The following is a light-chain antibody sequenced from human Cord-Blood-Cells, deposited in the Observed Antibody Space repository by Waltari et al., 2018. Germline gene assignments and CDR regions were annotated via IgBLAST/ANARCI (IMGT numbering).Light chain of an antibody. Sequence: QSALTQPASVSGSPGQSITISCTGTSSDVGGFYYVSWYQTHPGKAPKLMIYDVSNRPSGVSNRFSGSKSGNTASLTISGLQAEDEADYYCSSYTSSSTWVFGGGTKLTVL. J-gene: IGLJ3*02. V-gene: IGLV2-14*01. CDR1: SSDVGGFYY. CDR3: SSYTSSSTWV. CDR2: DVS.